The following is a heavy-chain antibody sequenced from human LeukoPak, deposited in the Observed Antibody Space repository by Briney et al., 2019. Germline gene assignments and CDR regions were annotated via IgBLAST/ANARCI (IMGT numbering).Heavy chain of an antibody. V-gene: IGHV4-59*08. CDR2: IYYSGST. CDR1: GGSISSYY. Sequence: SETLSLTCTVSGGSISSYYWSWIRQPPGKGLEWIGYIYYSGSTNYNPSLKSRVTIPVDTSKNQFSLKLSSVTAADTAVYYCARLKYYYDSSGYYGLGAFDIWGQGTMVTVSS. D-gene: IGHD3-22*01. J-gene: IGHJ3*02. CDR3: ARLKYYYDSSGYYGLGAFDI.